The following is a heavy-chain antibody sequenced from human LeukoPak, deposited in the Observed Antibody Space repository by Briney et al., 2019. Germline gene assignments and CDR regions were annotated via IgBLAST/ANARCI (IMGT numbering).Heavy chain of an antibody. CDR3: TTGGSYYEGFDY. CDR1: GFTFTNAW. J-gene: IGHJ4*02. Sequence: GGSLRLSCAASGFTFTNAWMNWVRQAPGKGLEWVGRIRSKADGGTTDYAAPVKGRFTISRDDSKTTLSLQMNSLKTEDTAVYYCTTGGSYYEGFDYWGQGTLVTVSS. D-gene: IGHD1-26*01. CDR2: IRSKADGGTT. V-gene: IGHV3-15*07.